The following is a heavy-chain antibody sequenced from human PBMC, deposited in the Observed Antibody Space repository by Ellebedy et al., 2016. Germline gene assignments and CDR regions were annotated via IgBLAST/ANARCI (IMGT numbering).Heavy chain of an antibody. Sequence: GESLKISCQGFGHSFTNYWIGWVRQMPGKGLEWMGIIYPGDSDTRYSPSFQGQVTISADKSITTADLQWSSLKASDTAMYYCARARDSHSASWANDAFDIWGQGTMVTVSS. CDR3: ARARDSHSASWANDAFDI. J-gene: IGHJ3*02. D-gene: IGHD6-13*01. CDR1: GHSFTNYW. CDR2: IYPGDSDT. V-gene: IGHV5-51*01.